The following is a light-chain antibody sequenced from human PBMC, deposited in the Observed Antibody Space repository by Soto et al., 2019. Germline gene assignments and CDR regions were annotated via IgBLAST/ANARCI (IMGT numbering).Light chain of an antibody. V-gene: IGKV1-5*01. Sequence: IQMTQSPSTLSGSVGDRVTITCRASQTISSWLAWYQQKPGKAPKLLIYDASTLESGVPSRFRGSGSGTEFTLTISSLQPDDFATYYCQQYKTYSWTFGQGTKVDIK. CDR2: DAS. CDR1: QTISSW. CDR3: QQYKTYSWT. J-gene: IGKJ1*01.